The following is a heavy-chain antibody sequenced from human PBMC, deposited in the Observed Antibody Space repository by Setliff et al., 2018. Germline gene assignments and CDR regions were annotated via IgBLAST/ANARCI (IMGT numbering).Heavy chain of an antibody. J-gene: IGHJ6*03. CDR3: ARASRFGTTVWKGDYYMDV. CDR2: INTNTGNP. V-gene: IGHV7-4-1*02. D-gene: IGHD4-4*01. Sequence: ASVKVSCKASGYTFSSYAMGWMRQAPGQRLEWMGWINTNTGNPSYAQAFTGRLVFSLDTSVSTAYLQISSLKAEDSAVYYCARASRFGTTVWKGDYYMDVWGKGTTVTVSS. CDR1: GYTFSSYA.